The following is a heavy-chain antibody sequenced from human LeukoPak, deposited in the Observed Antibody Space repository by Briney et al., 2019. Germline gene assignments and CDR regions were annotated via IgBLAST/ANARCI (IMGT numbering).Heavy chain of an antibody. CDR1: GYTFTSYY. V-gene: IGHV1-46*01. Sequence: ASVKVSCKASGYTFTSYYMHWVRQAPGQGLERMGIINPSGGSTSYAQKFQGRVTMTRDTSTSTVYMELSSLRSEDTAVYYCARDGTAMAHYYGMDVWGQGTTVTVSS. D-gene: IGHD5-18*01. J-gene: IGHJ6*02. CDR3: ARDGTAMAHYYGMDV. CDR2: INPSGGST.